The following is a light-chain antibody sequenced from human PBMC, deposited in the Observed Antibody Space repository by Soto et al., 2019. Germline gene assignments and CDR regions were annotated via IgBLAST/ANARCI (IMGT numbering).Light chain of an antibody. CDR1: SSDVGGHNY. J-gene: IGLJ1*01. Sequence: QSALTQPASVSGSPGQSITISCTASSSDVGGHNYVSWYQQHPGKAPKLMIYEVSTRPSGVANRFSGSKSGNTASLTISGLQAEDEAEYYCSSYTTSNTLLYVFGTGTKLTVL. V-gene: IGLV2-14*01. CDR3: SSYTTSNTLLYV. CDR2: EVS.